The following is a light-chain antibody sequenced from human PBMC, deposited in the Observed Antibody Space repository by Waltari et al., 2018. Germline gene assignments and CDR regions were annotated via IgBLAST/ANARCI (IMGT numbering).Light chain of an antibody. Sequence: DIVMTQSPDSLAVSLGERATINCKSSQSVLYSSNNLNYLAWYQQKPGQPPKLLIYWASTRESGVPDRFSGSGSGTDFTLTIISLQAEDVAVYYCQQFYSTPYTFGQGTKLEIK. CDR3: QQFYSTPYT. CDR2: WAS. J-gene: IGKJ2*01. V-gene: IGKV4-1*01. CDR1: QSVLYSSNNLNY.